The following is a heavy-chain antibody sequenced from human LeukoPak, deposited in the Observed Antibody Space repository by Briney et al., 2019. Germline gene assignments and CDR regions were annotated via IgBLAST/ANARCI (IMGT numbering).Heavy chain of an antibody. Sequence: GGSLRLSCAASGFTFTAFTINWVRQAPGKGLEWVSSISSSYAIYFADSVKGRFTISRDNAKNSVYLHMNSLRAEDTAVYFCARDRHFVAFDIWGQGTMVTVSS. CDR3: ARDRHFVAFDI. CDR1: GFTFTAFT. CDR2: ISSSYAI. V-gene: IGHV3-69-1*01. J-gene: IGHJ3*02.